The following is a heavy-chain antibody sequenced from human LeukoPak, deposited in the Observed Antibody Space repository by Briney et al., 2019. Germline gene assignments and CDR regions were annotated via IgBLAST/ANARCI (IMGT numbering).Heavy chain of an antibody. J-gene: IGHJ3*02. Sequence: ASVKVSCKASGYTFTAYYIQWVRQAPGQGLEWMGWINPNSGDTNYAQKFQGRVTMTRDTSISTAYMELSRLRSDDTAVYYCARDHTGSYWGAFDIWGQGTMVTVSS. CDR3: ARDHTGSYWGAFDI. D-gene: IGHD1-26*01. V-gene: IGHV1-2*02. CDR1: GYTFTAYY. CDR2: INPNSGDT.